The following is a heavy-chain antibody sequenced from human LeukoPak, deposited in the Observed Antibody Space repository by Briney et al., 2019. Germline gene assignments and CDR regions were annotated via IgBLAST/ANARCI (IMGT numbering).Heavy chain of an antibody. CDR3: ARAPGSSYYNYVWGSYSFDY. D-gene: IGHD3-16*01. CDR1: GGSISSGSCY. CDR2: IYTSGST. Sequence: TLSLTCTASGGSISSGSCYWSWIRQPAGKGLEWIGRIYTSGSTNYNPSLKSRVTISVDTCKNPFSLKLSSVTAADTAVYYCARAPGSSYYNYVWGSYSFDYWGQGTLVTLSS. J-gene: IGHJ4*02. V-gene: IGHV4-61*02.